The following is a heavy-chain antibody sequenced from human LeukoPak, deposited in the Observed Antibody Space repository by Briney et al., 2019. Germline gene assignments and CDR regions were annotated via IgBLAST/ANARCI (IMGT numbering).Heavy chain of an antibody. J-gene: IGHJ6*03. D-gene: IGHD5-24*01. CDR3: VKEVDPAIGYYYYMDV. Sequence: GGSLRLSCVASGFTFSSYGMHWVRRAPGKGLEWVAFVRYDGSNKYCLDSVKGQFTISRDNSKNTLYLQMNSLRPEDTAAYYCVKEVDPAIGYYYYMDVWGKGTTVTVSS. CDR1: GFTFSSYG. CDR2: VRYDGSNK. V-gene: IGHV3-30*02.